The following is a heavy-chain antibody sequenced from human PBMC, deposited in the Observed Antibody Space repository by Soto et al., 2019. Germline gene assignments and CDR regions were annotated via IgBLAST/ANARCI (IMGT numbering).Heavy chain of an antibody. D-gene: IGHD3-16*01. J-gene: IGHJ4*02. Sequence: GGSLRLSCAASRFTFRSYGMHWARQAPGRGLERVAVISYDGSYKSYEDSVKGRFTISRDNYKNTLHLQMDSLRAEDTAVYYCAKNFIPLSPDLYFDSWGQGTLVTVSS. CDR3: AKNFIPLSPDLYFDS. CDR1: RFTFRSYG. CDR2: ISYDGSYK. V-gene: IGHV3-30*18.